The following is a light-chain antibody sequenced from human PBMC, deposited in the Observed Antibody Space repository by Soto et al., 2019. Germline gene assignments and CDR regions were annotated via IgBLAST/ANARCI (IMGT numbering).Light chain of an antibody. CDR1: SSDVGGYDY. Sequence: QSALTQPASVSGSPGQSITISCTGTSSDVGGYDYVSWYQQHPGKAPKLMIYEVSNRPSGVSNRFSGSKSGNTASLTISGLQAEDEADYYCKSYTDNSTRVFGGGTKVTVL. V-gene: IGLV2-14*01. CDR2: EVS. CDR3: KSYTDNSTRV. J-gene: IGLJ2*01.